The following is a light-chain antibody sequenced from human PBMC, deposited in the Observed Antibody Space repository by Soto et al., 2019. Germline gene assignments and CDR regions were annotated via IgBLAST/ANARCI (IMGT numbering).Light chain of an antibody. Sequence: EIVLTQSPGTLSLSPGERATLSCRASQSVSSAYLAWYQQKPGQAPRLLIYVASSRATGIPDRFSSSGSGTDFTLTLSRLELEDFAVYYCQQYGRTFGQGTKVEFK. J-gene: IGKJ1*01. CDR1: QSVSSAY. V-gene: IGKV3-20*01. CDR3: QQYGRT. CDR2: VAS.